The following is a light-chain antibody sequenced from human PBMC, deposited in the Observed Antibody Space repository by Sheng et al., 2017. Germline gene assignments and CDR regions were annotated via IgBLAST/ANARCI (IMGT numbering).Light chain of an antibody. J-gene: IGLJ3*02. CDR1: KIGSES. CDR3: QVWDGSRDHWV. CDR2: DDD. V-gene: IGLV3-21*02. Sequence: SYVLTQPPSVSVAPGQTARITCVGNKIGSESVHWYQLKPGQAPVLVVYDDDDRAPGIPERFSGSIFGSPATLTISRVEAGDEADYYCQVWDGSRDHWVFGGGTKLTVL.